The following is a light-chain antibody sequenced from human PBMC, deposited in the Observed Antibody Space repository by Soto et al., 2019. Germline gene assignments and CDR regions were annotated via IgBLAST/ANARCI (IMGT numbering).Light chain of an antibody. Sequence: DIVMTQSPDSLAVSLGERATINCKSSQSVLYSSNNKNYLAWYQQKPGQPPKLLIYWASTRESGVPDRFSGSGSGTDFTLTISSLQAADVAVYYCQQYYSTPWTVGQGTKVDSK. V-gene: IGKV4-1*01. J-gene: IGKJ1*01. CDR3: QQYYSTPWT. CDR2: WAS. CDR1: QSVLYSSNNKNY.